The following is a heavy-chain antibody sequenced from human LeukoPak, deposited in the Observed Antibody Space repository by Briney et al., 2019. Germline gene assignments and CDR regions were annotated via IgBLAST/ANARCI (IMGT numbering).Heavy chain of an antibody. CDR3: AKDFVRYNIQFDY. CDR2: ISGGGAGT. D-gene: IGHD1-1*01. CDR1: GLIFSFYA. V-gene: IGHV3-23*01. Sequence: GGSLRLSCAASGLIFSFYAMSWVRQAPGKGLEWVSSISGGGAGTYYADSVRGRFTISRDNSKNTLYLQMNSLRAEDTALYYCAKDFVRYNIQFDYWGQGALVTVSS. J-gene: IGHJ4*02.